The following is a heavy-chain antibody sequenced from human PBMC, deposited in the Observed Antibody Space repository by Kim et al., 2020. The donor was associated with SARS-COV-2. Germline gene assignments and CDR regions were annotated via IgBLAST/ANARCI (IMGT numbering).Heavy chain of an antibody. CDR2: IKQDDSEK. CDR1: GFNFSSYW. V-gene: IGHV3-7*01. D-gene: IGHD6-6*01. Sequence: GGSLRLSCAGSGFNFSSYWMSWVRQAPGKGLEWVANIKQDDSEKYYVDSVKGRFIISRDNAKNSVYLQMNSLRGEDTAVYYCARDYQLEYWGQGTLVTVSS. CDR3: ARDYQLEY. J-gene: IGHJ4*02.